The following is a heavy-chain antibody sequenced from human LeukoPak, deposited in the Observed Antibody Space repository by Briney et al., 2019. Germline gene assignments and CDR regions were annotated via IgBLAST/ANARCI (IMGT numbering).Heavy chain of an antibody. CDR2: ISGSGDAT. Sequence: PGGSLRLSCAASGFTFSSYAMSWVRQAPGKGLEWVSGISGSGDATFYADSVKGRFTISRDNSKNTLYLQMNSLRAEDTAIYHCAKDRAMYTYASFDYWGQGTLVTASS. J-gene: IGHJ4*02. CDR1: GFTFSSYA. CDR3: AKDRAMYTYASFDY. D-gene: IGHD5-18*01. V-gene: IGHV3-23*01.